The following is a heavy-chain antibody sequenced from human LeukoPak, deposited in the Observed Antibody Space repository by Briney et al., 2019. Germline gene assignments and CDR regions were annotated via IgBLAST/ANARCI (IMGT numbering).Heavy chain of an antibody. J-gene: IGHJ4*02. D-gene: IGHD3-10*01. Sequence: SETLPLTCTVSGGSMSNYYWTWMRQPPRKGLEWVGYIYYNGSTNYNPSLKSRVTISVDTSKNQFSLKLSSVTAADTAVYYCARLRDYGSGTYYNDYWGQGTLVTVSS. CDR1: GGSMSNYY. V-gene: IGHV4-59*08. CDR3: ARLRDYGSGTYYNDY. CDR2: IYYNGST.